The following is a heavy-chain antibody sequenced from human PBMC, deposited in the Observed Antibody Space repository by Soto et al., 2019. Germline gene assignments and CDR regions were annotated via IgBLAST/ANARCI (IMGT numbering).Heavy chain of an antibody. CDR2: INTYNGNT. Sequence: QVQLVQSGPEVKKPGASVKVSCKTSGYIFTTYSIAWGRQAPGQGLEWMGWINTYNGNTHYTQKFQDRVTVTTDTSTATAYLELSSLTSDDTAVYFCARGPQTSDFWGQGPLITVSS. D-gene: IGHD2-2*01. V-gene: IGHV1-18*01. J-gene: IGHJ4*02. CDR1: GYIFTTYS. CDR3: ARGPQTSDF.